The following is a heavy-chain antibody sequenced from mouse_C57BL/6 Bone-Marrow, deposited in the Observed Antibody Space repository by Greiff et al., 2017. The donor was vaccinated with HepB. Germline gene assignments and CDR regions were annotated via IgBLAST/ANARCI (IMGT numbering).Heavy chain of an antibody. CDR3: ARHYYGSSYGFAY. CDR1: GYTFTSYW. J-gene: IGHJ3*01. D-gene: IGHD1-1*01. CDR2: IDPNSGGT. Sequence: QVQLQQPGAELVKPGASVKLSCKASGYTFTSYWMHWVKQRPGRGPEWIGRIDPNSGGTKYNEKFKGKATLTVDKPSSTAYMQLSSLTSEDSAVYYCARHYYGSSYGFAYWGQGTLVTVSA. V-gene: IGHV1-72*01.